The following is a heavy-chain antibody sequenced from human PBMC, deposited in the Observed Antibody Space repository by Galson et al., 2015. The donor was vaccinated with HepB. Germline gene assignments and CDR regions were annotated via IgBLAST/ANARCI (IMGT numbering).Heavy chain of an antibody. CDR1: GFTFSDYS. Sequence: SLRLSCAASGFTFSDYSMSWIRQTPGKGLEWVSSINTSGNTIYYADSVKGRFTISRDNAKNSLYLQMNSLRAEDTAVYYCARDLWFRDDYYYYYMDVWGKGTTVTVS. CDR3: ARDLWFRDDYYYYYMDV. J-gene: IGHJ6*03. D-gene: IGHD3-10*01. CDR2: INTSGNTI. V-gene: IGHV3-11*01.